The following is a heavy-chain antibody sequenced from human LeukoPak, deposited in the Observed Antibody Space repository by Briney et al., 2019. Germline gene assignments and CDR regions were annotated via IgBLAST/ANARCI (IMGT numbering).Heavy chain of an antibody. CDR2: ISTTSGNI. CDR1: GFTFSSYS. Sequence: GGSLRLSCAASGFTFSSYSMNWVRQAPGKGLEWAAAISTTSGNIYYADSVKGRFTISRDNAKNSLYLQMNSLRVEDTALYYCARRAPSHDFDDWGQGTLVTVSS. V-gene: IGHV3-21*01. CDR3: ARRAPSHDFDD. J-gene: IGHJ4*02.